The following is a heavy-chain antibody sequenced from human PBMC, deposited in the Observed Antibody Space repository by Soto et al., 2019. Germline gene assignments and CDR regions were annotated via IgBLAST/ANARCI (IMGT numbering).Heavy chain of an antibody. CDR1: GGTFSSYT. Sequence: QVQLVQSGAEVKKPGTSVKISCKASGGTFSSYTFTWVRQAPGQGLEWMGRIIPLLDITNYAQNFQGRLTITADKXTTPAYMELSRLRTDDTAVYYCARDLGDSPVTTGYWGQGTLVTVSS. V-gene: IGHV1-69*08. D-gene: IGHD4-17*01. J-gene: IGHJ4*02. CDR2: IIPLLDIT. CDR3: ARDLGDSPVTTGY.